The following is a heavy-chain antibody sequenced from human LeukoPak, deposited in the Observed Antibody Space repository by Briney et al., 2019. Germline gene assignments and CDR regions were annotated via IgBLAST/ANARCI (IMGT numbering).Heavy chain of an antibody. CDR2: IIPILGIA. CDR1: GYTFTSYG. CDR3: ARVIPTFYYYYGMDV. D-gene: IGHD1-1*01. V-gene: IGHV1-69*04. Sequence: ASVKVSCKASGYTFTSYGISWVRQAPGQGLEWMGRIIPILGIANYAQKFQGRVTITADKSTSTAYMELSSLRSEDTAVYYCARVIPTFYYYYGMDVWGQGTTVTVSS. J-gene: IGHJ6*02.